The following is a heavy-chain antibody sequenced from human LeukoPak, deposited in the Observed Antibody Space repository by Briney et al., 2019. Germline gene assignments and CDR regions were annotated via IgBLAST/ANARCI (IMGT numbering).Heavy chain of an antibody. Sequence: SETLSLTCTVSGGSISSYYWSWIRQPPGKGLEWIGYIYYSGSTNYNPSLKSRVTISVDTSKNQFSLKLSSVTAADTAVYYCARDSDSSGYYGSGHYFDYWGQGTLVTVSS. CDR1: GGSISSYY. D-gene: IGHD3-22*01. J-gene: IGHJ4*02. CDR2: IYYSGST. V-gene: IGHV4-59*01. CDR3: ARDSDSSGYYGSGHYFDY.